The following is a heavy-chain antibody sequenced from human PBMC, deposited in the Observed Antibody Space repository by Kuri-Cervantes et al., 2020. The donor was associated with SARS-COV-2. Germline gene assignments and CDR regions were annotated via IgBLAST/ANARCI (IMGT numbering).Heavy chain of an antibody. D-gene: IGHD1-26*01. CDR2: IRYDGGNK. J-gene: IGHJ4*02. V-gene: IGHV3-30*02. CDR1: RFTFSSYG. CDR3: AGELLAAPLY. Sequence: GESLKISCAASRFTFSSYGMHWVRQAPGKGLEWVAFIRYDGGNKYYADSVKGRFTISRDNSKNTLYLQMNSLRAEDTAVYYSAGELLAAPLYWGQGTLVTVSS.